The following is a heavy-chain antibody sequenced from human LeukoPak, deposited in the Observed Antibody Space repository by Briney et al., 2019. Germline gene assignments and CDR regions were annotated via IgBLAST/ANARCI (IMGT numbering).Heavy chain of an antibody. Sequence: ETLSLTCAVYGGSFSGYYWSWVRQAPGKGLEWVSAISGSGGSTYYADSVKGRFTISRDNSKNTLYLQMNSLRAEDTAVYYCAKDLSVYSSSWSAWDYWGQGTLVTVSS. CDR3: AKDLSVYSSSWSAWDY. V-gene: IGHV3-23*01. D-gene: IGHD6-13*01. CDR2: ISGSGGST. J-gene: IGHJ4*02. CDR1: GGSFSGYY.